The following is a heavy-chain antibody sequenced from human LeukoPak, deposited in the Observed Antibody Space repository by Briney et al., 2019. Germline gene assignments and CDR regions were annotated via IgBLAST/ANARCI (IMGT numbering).Heavy chain of an antibody. CDR3: AKDNYYGSGSYVDY. J-gene: IGHJ4*02. D-gene: IGHD3-10*01. CDR2: ISGSGGST. CDR1: GFTFSSYA. V-gene: IGHV3-23*01. Sequence: PGGSLRLSCAASGFTFSSYAMSWVRQAPGKGLEWVPAISGSGGSTYYADSVKGRFTISRDNSKNTLYLQMNSLRAEDTAVYYCAKDNYYGSGSYVDYWGQGTLVTVSS.